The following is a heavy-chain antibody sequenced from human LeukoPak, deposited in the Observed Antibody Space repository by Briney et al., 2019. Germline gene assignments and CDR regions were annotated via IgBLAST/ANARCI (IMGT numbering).Heavy chain of an antibody. CDR3: AKGVTGLAGRHYFDY. J-gene: IGHJ4*02. CDR2: IRGSGGST. V-gene: IGHV3-23*01. D-gene: IGHD6-19*01. Sequence: GGSLSLSCAASGFTFSSYAMSWDRQPPGKWLEWVSAIRGSGGSTYYGDSVEGWFTISRDTSKHPIDLQMNCLRAEAPSVYFCAKGVTGLAGRHYFDYWGQGTLVTVSS. CDR1: GFTFSSYA.